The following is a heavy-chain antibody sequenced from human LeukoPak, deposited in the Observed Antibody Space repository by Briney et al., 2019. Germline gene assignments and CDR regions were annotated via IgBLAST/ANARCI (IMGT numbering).Heavy chain of an antibody. J-gene: IGHJ6*03. D-gene: IGHD2-2*01. CDR2: INHSGST. CDR3: ARRKVGSAHYYYYYYMDV. Sequence: SETLSLTCTVSSGSMNNYYWSWIRQPPGKGLEWIGEINHSGSTNYNPSLKSRITISVDTSKNQFSLKLSSVTAADTAVYYCARRKVGSAHYYYYYYMDVWGKGTTVTISS. CDR1: SGSMNNYY. V-gene: IGHV4-34*01.